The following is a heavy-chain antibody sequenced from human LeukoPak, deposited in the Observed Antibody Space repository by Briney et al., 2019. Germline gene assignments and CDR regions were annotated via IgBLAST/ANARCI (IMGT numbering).Heavy chain of an antibody. D-gene: IGHD3-22*01. J-gene: IGHJ4*02. Sequence: EASVKVSCKASGYTFTGYYMHWVRQAPGQGLEWMGRINPNSGGTNYAQKFQGRVTMTRDTSISTAYMELSRLRSDDTAVYFCARAGDSSGYYKYWGQGTLVTVSS. CDR2: INPNSGGT. V-gene: IGHV1-2*06. CDR3: ARAGDSSGYYKY. CDR1: GYTFTGYY.